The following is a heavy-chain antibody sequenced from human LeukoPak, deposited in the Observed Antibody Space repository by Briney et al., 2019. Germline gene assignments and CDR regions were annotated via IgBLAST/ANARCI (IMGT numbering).Heavy chain of an antibody. CDR2: VYYSGST. V-gene: IGHV4-59*01. CDR1: GDFITAYY. Sequence: SETLSLTCTVSGDFITAYYWSWIRQPPGKGLEWIGYVYYSGSTEYNPSLRSRVTISLEMSKHQFSLNLTSVTAADTAVYYCAKGDYYDSSGASGYWGQGTLVTVSS. D-gene: IGHD3-22*01. J-gene: IGHJ4*02. CDR3: AKGDYYDSSGASGY.